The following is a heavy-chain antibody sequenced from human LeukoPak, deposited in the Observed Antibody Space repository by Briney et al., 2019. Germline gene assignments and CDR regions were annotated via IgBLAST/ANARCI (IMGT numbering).Heavy chain of an antibody. D-gene: IGHD6-13*01. J-gene: IGHJ4*02. CDR2: IYHSGST. V-gene: IGHV4-38-2*02. CDR3: ARHRAADSPHFDY. CDR1: GYSISSGYY. Sequence: PSETLSLTCTVSGYSISSGYYWGWIRQPPGKGLEWIGSIYHSGSTYYNPSLKSRVTISVDTSKNQFSLKLRSVTAADTAVYYCARHRAADSPHFDYWGQGTLVTVSS.